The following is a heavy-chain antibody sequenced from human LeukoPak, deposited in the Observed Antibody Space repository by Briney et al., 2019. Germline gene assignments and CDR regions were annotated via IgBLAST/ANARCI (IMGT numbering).Heavy chain of an antibody. D-gene: IGHD4-23*01. Sequence: SETLSLTCAVYGGSFSGYYWSWIRHPAGKGLEWIGSIYTSGSTNYNPSLKSRVTISVDTSKNQFSLKLSSVTAADTAVYYCAREDDYGGMGNYYYYMDVWGKGTTVTVSS. V-gene: IGHV4-4*07. CDR1: GGSFSGYY. CDR2: IYTSGST. J-gene: IGHJ6*03. CDR3: AREDDYGGMGNYYYYMDV.